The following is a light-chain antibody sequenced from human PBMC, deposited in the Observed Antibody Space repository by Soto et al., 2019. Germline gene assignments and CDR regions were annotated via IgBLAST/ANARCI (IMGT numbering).Light chain of an antibody. CDR2: GAS. CDR3: QHYGSSRT. Sequence: EIVLTQSPGTLSLSPGERATLSCRASQSVSSSYLAWYQQKPGQAPRLLIYGASSRATGIPDRFSGSGSGTDLTLTNSRLEPEDFAVYYCQHYGSSRTFGQGTKVEIK. CDR1: QSVSSSY. V-gene: IGKV3-20*01. J-gene: IGKJ1*01.